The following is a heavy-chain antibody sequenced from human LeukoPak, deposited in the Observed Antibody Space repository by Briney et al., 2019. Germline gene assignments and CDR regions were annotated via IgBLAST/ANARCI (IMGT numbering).Heavy chain of an antibody. CDR2: IIPIFGTA. J-gene: IGHJ4*02. CDR3: ASDSGYSYGTFDY. Sequence: SVKVSCKASGGTFSSYAISWVRQAPGQGLEWMGRIIPIFGTANYAQKFQGRVTITTDESTSTAYMELSSLRSEDTAVYYCASDSGYSYGTFDYWGQGTLVTVSP. D-gene: IGHD5-18*01. CDR1: GGTFSSYA. V-gene: IGHV1-69*05.